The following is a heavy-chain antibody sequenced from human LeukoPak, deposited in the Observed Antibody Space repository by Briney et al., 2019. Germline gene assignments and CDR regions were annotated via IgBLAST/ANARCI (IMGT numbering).Heavy chain of an antibody. CDR2: IRSSGSTI. V-gene: IGHV3-11*01. D-gene: IGHD2-15*01. CDR3: ARVLRYCSGGNCYSGGLGYMDV. CDR1: GFTFSDYY. J-gene: IGHJ6*03. Sequence: GGSLRLSCAAFGFTFSDYYMSWIRQAPGKGLEWVAYIRSSGSTIYYADSVKGRFTISRDNAKNSLFLQMNSLRAEDTAVYYCARVLRYCSGGNCYSGGLGYMDVWGKGTTVTISS.